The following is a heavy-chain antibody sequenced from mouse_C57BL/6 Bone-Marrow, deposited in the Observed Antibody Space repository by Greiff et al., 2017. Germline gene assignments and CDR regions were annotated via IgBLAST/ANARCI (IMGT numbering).Heavy chain of an antibody. CDR3: ARGGVMTRD. Sequence: QVQLQQPGAELVKPGASVKLSCKASGYTFTSYWMQWVKQRPGQGLEWIGAIDPSDSYTNSNQKFKGKATLTVATSSSTAYMHLSSLTSEDSAVYYCARGGVMTRDWGQGTLVTVSA. CDR1: GYTFTSYW. D-gene: IGHD2-2*01. CDR2: IDPSDSYT. J-gene: IGHJ3*01. V-gene: IGHV1-50*01.